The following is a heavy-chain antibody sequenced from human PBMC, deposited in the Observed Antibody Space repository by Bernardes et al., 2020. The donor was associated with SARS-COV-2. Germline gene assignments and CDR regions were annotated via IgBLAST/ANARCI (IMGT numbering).Heavy chain of an antibody. CDR2: INHSGST. Sequence: SETLSLTCAVYGGSFSGYYWSWIRQPPGKGLEWIGEINHSGSTNYNPSLKSRITISVDTSKNQFSLKLSSVTAADTAVYYCARGMGRATISPFDYWGQGTLVTVST. CDR1: GGSFSGYY. D-gene: IGHD5-12*01. J-gene: IGHJ4*02. CDR3: ARGMGRATISPFDY. V-gene: IGHV4-34*01.